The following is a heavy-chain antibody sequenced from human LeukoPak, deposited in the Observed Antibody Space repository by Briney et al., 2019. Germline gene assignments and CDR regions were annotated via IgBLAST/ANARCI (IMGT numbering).Heavy chain of an antibody. D-gene: IGHD6-19*01. J-gene: IGHJ4*02. CDR2: INHSGST. V-gene: IGHV4-34*01. CDR1: GGSFSGYY. CDR3: ARVSPGSGWFLDY. Sequence: PSETLSLTCAVYGGSFSGYYCSWIRQPPGKGLDWIGEINHSGSTNYNPSLKSRLTISVDTSKNQFSLKLSSVTAADKAVYYCARVSPGSGWFLDYWGQGTLVTVSS.